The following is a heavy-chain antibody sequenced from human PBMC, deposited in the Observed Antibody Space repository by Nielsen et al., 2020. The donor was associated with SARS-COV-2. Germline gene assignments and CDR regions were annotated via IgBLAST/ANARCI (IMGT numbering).Heavy chain of an antibody. CDR2: ISYDGSNK. Sequence: GGSLRLSCAASGFTFSSYAMHWVRQAPGKGLEWVAVISYDGSNKYYADSVKGRFTISRDNSKNTLYLQMNSLRAEDTAVYYCAKDEYSTAFDTFDCWGQGTLVTVSS. J-gene: IGHJ4*02. CDR1: GFTFSSYA. D-gene: IGHD6-13*01. V-gene: IGHV3-30*04. CDR3: AKDEYSTAFDTFDC.